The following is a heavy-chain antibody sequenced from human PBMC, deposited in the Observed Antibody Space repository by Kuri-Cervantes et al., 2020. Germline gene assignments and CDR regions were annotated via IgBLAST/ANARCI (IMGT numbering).Heavy chain of an antibody. Sequence: GESLKISCAASGFTFSSYGMHWVRQAPGKGLEWVAVISYDGSNKYYADSVKGRFTISRDNSKSTLYLQMSSLRAEDTAVYYCAKEDYYDSSGYYRPRVGADYWGQGTLVTVSS. CDR3: AKEDYYDSSGYYRPRVGADY. CDR1: GFTFSSYG. CDR2: ISYDGSNK. V-gene: IGHV3-30*18. J-gene: IGHJ4*02. D-gene: IGHD3-22*01.